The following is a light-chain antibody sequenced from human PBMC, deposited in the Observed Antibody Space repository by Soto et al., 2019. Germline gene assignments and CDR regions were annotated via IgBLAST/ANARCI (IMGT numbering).Light chain of an antibody. CDR1: QRVSSRY. V-gene: IGKV3-20*01. CDR2: GPS. Sequence: EIVLTQSPGTLSLSPGERATISCRASQRVSSRYFAWFQQRPGQVPRLLIFGPSSRAPGIPDRFSGSGSGTDFTLTISRLEPEDFGVYYCQQYYHSPRTFGQGTQVEIK. J-gene: IGKJ1*01. CDR3: QQYYHSPRT.